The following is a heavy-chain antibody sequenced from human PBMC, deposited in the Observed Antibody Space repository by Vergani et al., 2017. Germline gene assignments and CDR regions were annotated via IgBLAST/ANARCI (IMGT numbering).Heavy chain of an antibody. D-gene: IGHD3-3*01. Sequence: EVQLVESGGGLVQPGGSLRLSCAASGFTFSSYWMSWVRQAPGKGLEWVANIKQDGSEKYYVDSVKGRFTISRDNAKNSLYLQMNSLRAEDTAVYYCARFASSGDFWSGYYVRGPNYYYYYMDVWGKGTTVTVSS. V-gene: IGHV3-7*01. CDR1: GFTFSSYW. CDR3: ARFASSGDFWSGYYVRGPNYYYYYMDV. J-gene: IGHJ6*03. CDR2: IKQDGSEK.